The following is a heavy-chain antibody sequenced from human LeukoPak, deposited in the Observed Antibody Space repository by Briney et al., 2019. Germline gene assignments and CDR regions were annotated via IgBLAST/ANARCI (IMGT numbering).Heavy chain of an antibody. J-gene: IGHJ4*02. D-gene: IGHD6-6*01. V-gene: IGHV3-48*03. CDR3: ARCSGVFGSSDY. CDR1: GFTFSNYE. Sequence: GGSLRLSCAASGFTFSNYEMNWVRQAPGKGLEWVSYISSSGSTIYYADSVKGRFTISRDNAKNSLYLQMNSLRAEDTAVYYCARCSGVFGSSDYWGQGTLVTVSS. CDR2: ISSSGSTI.